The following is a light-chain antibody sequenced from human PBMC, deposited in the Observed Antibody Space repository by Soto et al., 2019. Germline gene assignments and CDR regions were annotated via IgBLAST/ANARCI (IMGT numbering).Light chain of an antibody. J-gene: IGKJ4*01. V-gene: IGKV3-11*01. CDR1: QSVSRY. CDR2: NAS. Sequence: EIVLTQSPDTLSLSPGESATLSCRASQSVSRYLAWYQQKPGQAPRLLIYNASNRATGIPARFSGSGSGTDFTLTISSLEPEDFAVYLCQHRAGWPPALTFGGGTKVDIK. CDR3: QHRAGWPPALT.